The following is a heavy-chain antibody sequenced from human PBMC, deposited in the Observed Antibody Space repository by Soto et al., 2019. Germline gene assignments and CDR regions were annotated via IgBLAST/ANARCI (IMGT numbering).Heavy chain of an antibody. CDR2: IYSGGST. CDR3: ARDSDYDFWSGSSARAFDI. V-gene: IGHV3-66*01. Sequence: GGSLRLSCAASGFTVSSNYMSWVRQAPGKGLEWVSVIYSGGSTYYADSVKGRFTISRDNSKNTLYLQMNSLRAEDTAVYYCARDSDYDFWSGSSARAFDIWGQGIMVTVSS. CDR1: GFTVSSNY. J-gene: IGHJ3*02. D-gene: IGHD3-3*01.